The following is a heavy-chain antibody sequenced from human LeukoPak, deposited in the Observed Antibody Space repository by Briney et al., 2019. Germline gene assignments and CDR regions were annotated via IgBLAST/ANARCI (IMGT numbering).Heavy chain of an antibody. D-gene: IGHD3-10*01. Sequence: GGSLRPSCAASGFTFSSYSMNWVRQAPGKGLEWVSSISSSSSYIYYADSVKGRFTISRDNAKNSLYLQMNSLRAEDTAVYYCARGALWFGELLPYYFDYWGQGTLVTVSS. CDR3: ARGALWFGELLPYYFDY. J-gene: IGHJ4*02. CDR2: ISSSSSYI. V-gene: IGHV3-21*01. CDR1: GFTFSSYS.